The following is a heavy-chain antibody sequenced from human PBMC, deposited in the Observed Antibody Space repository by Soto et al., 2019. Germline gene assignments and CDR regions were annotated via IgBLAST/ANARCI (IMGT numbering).Heavy chain of an antibody. CDR1: GGSFSGYY. Sequence: SETLSLTCAVYGGSFSGYYWSWIRQPPGKGLEWIGEINHSGSTNYNPSLKSRVTISVDTSKNQFSLKLSSVTAADTAVYYCAREAVVVVPAAYNWFDPWGQGTLVTVSS. V-gene: IGHV4-34*01. J-gene: IGHJ5*02. D-gene: IGHD2-2*01. CDR3: AREAVVVVPAAYNWFDP. CDR2: INHSGST.